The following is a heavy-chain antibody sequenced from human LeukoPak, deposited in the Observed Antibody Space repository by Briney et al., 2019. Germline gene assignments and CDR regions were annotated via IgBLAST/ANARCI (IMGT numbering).Heavy chain of an antibody. J-gene: IGHJ5*02. CDR2: INPISGGT. V-gene: IGHV1-2*02. CDR1: GYSFSGYY. D-gene: IGHD4-23*01. CDR3: ARDQGIRRSINWFDP. Sequence: ASVKVSCKASGYSFSGYYIHWARQAPGQGLEWMGWINPISGGTNYARNFQARVTMTRDMSITTAYMELSSLTSDDTAMYYCARDQGIRRSINWFDPWGQGTLVIVSS.